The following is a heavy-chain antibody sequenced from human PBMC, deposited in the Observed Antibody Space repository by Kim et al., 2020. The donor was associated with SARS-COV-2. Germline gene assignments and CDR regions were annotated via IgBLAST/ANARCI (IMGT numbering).Heavy chain of an antibody. CDR3: ANRRGIPEYFQH. Sequence: YYADSVKGRFTISRDNSKNTLYLQMNSLRAEDTAVYYCANRRGIPEYFQHWGQGTLVTVSS. D-gene: IGHD3-10*01. J-gene: IGHJ1*01. V-gene: IGHV3-23*01.